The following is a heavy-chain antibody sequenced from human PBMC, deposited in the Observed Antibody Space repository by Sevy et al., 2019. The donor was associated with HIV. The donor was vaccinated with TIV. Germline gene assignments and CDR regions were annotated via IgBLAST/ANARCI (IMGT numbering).Heavy chain of an antibody. CDR1: GGSVSSGSYY. Sequence: SETLSLTCTVSGGSVSSGSYYWSWIRQPPGKGLEWIGYIYYSGSTNYNPSLKSRVTISVNTSKNQFSLKLSSVTAADTAVYYGARYCSSTSCYSHDAFDIWGQGTMVTVSS. D-gene: IGHD2-2*02. J-gene: IGHJ3*02. CDR2: IYYSGST. V-gene: IGHV4-61*01. CDR3: ARYCSSTSCYSHDAFDI.